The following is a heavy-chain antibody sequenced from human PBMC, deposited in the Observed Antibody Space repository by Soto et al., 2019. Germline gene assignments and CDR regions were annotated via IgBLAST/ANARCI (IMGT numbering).Heavy chain of an antibody. CDR3: AILSN. V-gene: IGHV3-53*02. J-gene: IGHJ4*02. CDR2: IYSDGTT. CDR1: GFTVSSNY. D-gene: IGHD4-4*01. Sequence: EVQLVETGGGLIQPGGSLRLSCAASGFTVSSNYMNWVRQAPGKGLEWLSIIYSDGTTSYADSVKGRFTISRDNFKNTLYLQMNNLRAEDTAVYYCAILSNGGQGTLVTVSS.